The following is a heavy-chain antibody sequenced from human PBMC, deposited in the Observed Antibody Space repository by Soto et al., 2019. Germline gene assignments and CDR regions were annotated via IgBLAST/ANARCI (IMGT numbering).Heavy chain of an antibody. J-gene: IGHJ6*02. V-gene: IGHV1-69*06. D-gene: IGHD6-19*01. CDR2: IIPIFGAP. CDR3: ANMRMAVGGTAPYSYDMDV. CDR1: GGSFGSVA. Sequence: QVHLLQSGAEVKKPGSSVKVSCKASGGSFGSVAFNWVRQAPGQGLEWMGGIIPIFGAPTYAQRFQGRVTLSADKSTTTVFMELNSLRSEDTAAYYCANMRMAVGGTAPYSYDMDVWGQGTTVIVSS.